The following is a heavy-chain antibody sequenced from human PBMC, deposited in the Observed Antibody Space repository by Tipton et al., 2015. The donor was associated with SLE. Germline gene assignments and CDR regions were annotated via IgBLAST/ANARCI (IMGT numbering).Heavy chain of an antibody. V-gene: IGHV3-30*02. CDR2: IRYDGSNK. Sequence: SLRLSCVASGFTFSNYVMYWVRQAPGKGLEWVAFIRYDGSNKYYADSVKGRFTISRDNSKNTLYLQMNSLRAEDTAVYNCARDRGTPGYYYNYDMDVWGQGTTVTVSS. J-gene: IGHJ6*02. CDR1: GFTFSNYV. CDR3: ARDRGTPGYYYNYDMDV. D-gene: IGHD3-10*01.